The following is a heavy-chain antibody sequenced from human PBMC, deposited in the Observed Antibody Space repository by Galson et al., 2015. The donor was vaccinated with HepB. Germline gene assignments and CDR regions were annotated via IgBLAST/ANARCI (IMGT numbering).Heavy chain of an antibody. D-gene: IGHD4-11*01. CDR1: GYTFTSYG. V-gene: IGHV1-18*01. Sequence: SVKVSCKASGYTFTSYGISWVRQAPGQGLEWMGWISAYNGNTNYAQKLQGRVTMTTDTSTSTAYMELRSLRSDDTAVYYCARGLFSYSNPPPPFCDYWGQGTLVTVSS. CDR2: ISAYNGNT. CDR3: ARGLFSYSNPPPPFCDY. J-gene: IGHJ4*02.